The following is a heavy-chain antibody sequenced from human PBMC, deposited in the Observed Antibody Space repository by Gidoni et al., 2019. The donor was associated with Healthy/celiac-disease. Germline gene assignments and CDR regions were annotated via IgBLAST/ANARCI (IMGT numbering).Heavy chain of an antibody. Sequence: EVQLLESGGGLVQPGGSLSLSCAASGFTFSSYAMSWVRQAPGKGLEWVSAISGSGGSTYYADSVKGRFTISRDNSKNTLYLQMNSLRAEDTAVYYCASRITMVRGVDYWGQGTLVTVSS. CDR3: ASRITMVRGVDY. D-gene: IGHD3-10*01. CDR2: ISGSGGST. V-gene: IGHV3-23*01. CDR1: GFTFSSYA. J-gene: IGHJ4*02.